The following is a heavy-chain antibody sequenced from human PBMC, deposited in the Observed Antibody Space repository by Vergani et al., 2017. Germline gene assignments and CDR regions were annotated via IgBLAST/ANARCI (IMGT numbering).Heavy chain of an antibody. J-gene: IGHJ4*02. Sequence: EVQLVESGGGLVKPGGSLRLSCAASGFTFSSYNMNWVRQAPGKGLEWVSSITSSSSYTYYADSVRGRFTISRDNAKNSRYLQMNSLRAEDTAVYFCASNLPTRADFDYWGQGTLVTVSS. CDR2: ITSSSSYT. CDR3: ASNLPTRADFDY. D-gene: IGHD1-1*01. V-gene: IGHV3-21*01. CDR1: GFTFSSYN.